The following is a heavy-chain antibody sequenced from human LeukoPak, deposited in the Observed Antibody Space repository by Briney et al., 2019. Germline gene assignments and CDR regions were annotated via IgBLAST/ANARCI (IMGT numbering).Heavy chain of an antibody. CDR3: ASLFSGYCSSTSCPSDY. D-gene: IGHD2-2*01. V-gene: IGHV1-18*01. CDR2: ISAYNGNT. Sequence: ASVKVSCKASGYTFTGYGISWVRQAPGQGLEWMGWISAYNGNTNYAQKLQGRVTMTTDTSTSTAYMELRSLRSDDTAVYYCASLFSGYCSSTSCPSDYWGQGTLVTVSS. CDR1: GYTFTGYG. J-gene: IGHJ4*02.